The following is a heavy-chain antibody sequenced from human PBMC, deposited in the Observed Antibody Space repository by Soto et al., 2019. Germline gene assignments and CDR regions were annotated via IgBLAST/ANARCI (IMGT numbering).Heavy chain of an antibody. CDR3: ARDYGTGVFDY. J-gene: IGHJ4*02. CDR2: ISYDGSNK. Sequence: GSLRLSCAASGFTFSSYAMHWVRQAPGKGLEWVAVISYDGSNKYYADSVKGRFTISRDNSKNTLYLQMNSLRAEDTAVYYCARDYGTGVFDYWGQGTLVTVSS. V-gene: IGHV3-30-3*01. CDR1: GFTFSSYA. D-gene: IGHD7-27*01.